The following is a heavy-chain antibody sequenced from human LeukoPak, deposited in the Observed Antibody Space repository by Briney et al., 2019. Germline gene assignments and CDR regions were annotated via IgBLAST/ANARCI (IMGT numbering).Heavy chain of an antibody. J-gene: IGHJ5*02. CDR3: AKDKSPYYFDRSGYPRSYDH. CDR1: GFTFSSYG. D-gene: IGHD3-22*01. CDR2: IRYDGSNK. V-gene: IGHV3-30*02. Sequence: GGSLRLSCAASGFTFSSYGMHWVRQAPGKGLEWVAFIRYDGSNKYYADSVKGRFTISRDNSKNTLYLQMNSLRVEDTAVYYCAKDKSPYYFDRSGYPRSYDHWGQGTLVTVSS.